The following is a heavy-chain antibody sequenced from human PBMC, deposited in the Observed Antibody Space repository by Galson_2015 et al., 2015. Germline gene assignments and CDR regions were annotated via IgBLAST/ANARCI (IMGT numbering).Heavy chain of an antibody. J-gene: IGHJ5*02. CDR1: GGTFSSYA. Sequence: SVKVSCKASGGTFSSYAISWVRQAPGQGLEWMGGIIPIFGIANYAQKFQGRVTITADTSKNQFSLQLNSVTPEDTAVYYCARGSVGVYFDWLSLFDPWGQGTLVTVSS. D-gene: IGHD3-9*01. CDR2: IIPIFGIA. V-gene: IGHV1-69*10. CDR3: ARGSVGVYFDWLSLFDP.